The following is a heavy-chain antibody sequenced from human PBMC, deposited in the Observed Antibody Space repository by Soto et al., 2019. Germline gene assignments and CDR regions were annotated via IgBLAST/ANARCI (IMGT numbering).Heavy chain of an antibody. D-gene: IGHD3-22*01. CDR2: ISSSGSTI. J-gene: IGHJ6*02. CDR1: GFTFSDYY. V-gene: IGHV3-11*01. CDR3: ARGWYYDSSGYYPMWDYYYGMDV. Sequence: PGGSLRLSCAASGFTFSDYYMSWIRQAPGKGLEWVSYISSSGSTIYYADSVKGRFTISRDNAKNSLYLQMNSLRAEDTAVYYCARGWYYDSSGYYPMWDYYYGMDVWGQGTTVTVSS.